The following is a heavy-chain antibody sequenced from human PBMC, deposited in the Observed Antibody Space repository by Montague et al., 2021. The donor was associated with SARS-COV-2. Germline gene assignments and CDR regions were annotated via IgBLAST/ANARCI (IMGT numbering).Heavy chain of an antibody. Sequence: SETLSLTCTVSGGSISSFYSSWFRLPPGKGLEWIGYISDSGSTNYNPSLTSRFPVSVDTSKNQFSLKVNSVTAADAAGYYCASHNCATLRAVYWGQGTLVTVSS. CDR3: ASHNCATLRAVY. CDR2: ISDSGST. V-gene: IGHV4-59*08. D-gene: IGHD1-20*01. CDR1: GGSISSFY. J-gene: IGHJ4*02.